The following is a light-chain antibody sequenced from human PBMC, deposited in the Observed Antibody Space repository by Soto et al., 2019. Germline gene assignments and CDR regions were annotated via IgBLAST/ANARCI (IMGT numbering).Light chain of an antibody. CDR2: GAS. Sequence: EIVMTQSPATLSVSPGERATLSCRASQSVRSYLAWYQQKPGQAPRLLISGASSRAAGIPDRFSGSGYETDFPLTISRLEPDDFAMYHCQQYGDSPPTFGQGTKVDTK. CDR1: QSVRSY. V-gene: IGKV3-20*01. CDR3: QQYGDSPPT. J-gene: IGKJ1*01.